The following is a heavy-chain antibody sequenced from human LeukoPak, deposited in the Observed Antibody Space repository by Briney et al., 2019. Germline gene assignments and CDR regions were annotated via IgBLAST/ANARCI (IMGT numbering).Heavy chain of an antibody. J-gene: IGHJ4*02. CDR1: GGTFSSYA. Sequence: SVKVSCKASGGTFSSYAISWVRQAPGQGLEWMGGIIPIFGTANYAQKFQGRVTITADESTSIAYMELSSLRSEDTAVYYCARGGPYDFWSGYQTHYFDYWGQGTLVTVSS. CDR3: ARGGPYDFWSGYQTHYFDY. V-gene: IGHV1-69*13. CDR2: IIPIFGTA. D-gene: IGHD3-3*01.